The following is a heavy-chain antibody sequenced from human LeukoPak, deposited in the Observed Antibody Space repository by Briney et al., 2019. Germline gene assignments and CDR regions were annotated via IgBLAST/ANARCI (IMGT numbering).Heavy chain of an antibody. CDR2: IYHSGRT. J-gene: IGHJ5*02. Sequence: SETLSLTCTVSGGSISSPNWWTWVRQPPGKGLEWIGEIYHSGRTNSNPSLESRVIMSVDKSKNQFSLKLTSVTAADTAVYYCARVGHNWFDPWGQGTLVTVSS. V-gene: IGHV4-4*02. CDR3: ARVGHNWFDP. D-gene: IGHD1-26*01. CDR1: GGSISSPNW.